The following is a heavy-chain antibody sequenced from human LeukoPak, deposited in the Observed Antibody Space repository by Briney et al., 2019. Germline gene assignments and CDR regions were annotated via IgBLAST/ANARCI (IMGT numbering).Heavy chain of an antibody. CDR2: ISPDSGRT. D-gene: IGHD5-24*01. J-gene: IGHJ4*02. CDR1: GYTFTYYY. Sequence: GASVKVSCKASGYTFTYYYMHWVRQAPGQGLEWIGWISPDSGRTGFAQKFQGRVTMTRDTSISTAYMELSRLGYDDTAVYYCARDTRSSYLQYYFDYWGQGTLVTVSS. V-gene: IGHV1-2*02. CDR3: ARDTRSSYLQYYFDY.